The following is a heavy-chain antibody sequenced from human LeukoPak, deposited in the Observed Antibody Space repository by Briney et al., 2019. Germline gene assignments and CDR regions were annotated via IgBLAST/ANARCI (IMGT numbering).Heavy chain of an antibody. CDR3: ARTRNWNNGPYYYYYMDV. J-gene: IGHJ6*03. V-gene: IGHV4-4*07. Sequence: SETLSLTCTVSGGSISSYYWSWIRQPAGKGLEWIGRIFTSVSTNYNPSLKSRVTISVDKSKNQFSLKLSSVTAADTAVYYCARTRNWNNGPYYYYYMDVWGKGTTVTVSS. CDR2: IFTSVST. CDR1: GGSISSYY. D-gene: IGHD1/OR15-1a*01.